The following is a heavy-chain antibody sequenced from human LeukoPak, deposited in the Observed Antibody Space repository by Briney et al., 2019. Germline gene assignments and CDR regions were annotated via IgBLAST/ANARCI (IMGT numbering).Heavy chain of an antibody. J-gene: IGHJ6*03. CDR3: ARDSAYCSSTSCYALPPYYYYYYMDV. CDR1: GYTFTSYG. V-gene: IGHV1-18*01. Sequence: ASVKVSCKASGYTFTSYGISWVRQAPGQGLEWMGWISAYNGNTNYAQELQGRVTMTTDTSTSTAYMELRSLISDDTAVYYCARDSAYCSSTSCYALPPYYYYYYMDVWGKGTTVTVSS. D-gene: IGHD2-2*01. CDR2: ISAYNGNT.